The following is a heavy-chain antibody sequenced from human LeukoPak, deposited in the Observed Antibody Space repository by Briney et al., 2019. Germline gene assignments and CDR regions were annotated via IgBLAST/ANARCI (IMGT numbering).Heavy chain of an antibody. CDR1: GFTFSIYS. Sequence: GGSQRLFCAASGFTFSIYSMKWVRQDTGEGLEWVSSISRRSCYTFYADSVKGRFTISRDNAKNSLYLQMNSLRDEDTAVYYCARDAQGHGSGSYYTIKDYHWGQGTLVTVSS. V-gene: IGHV3-21*01. D-gene: IGHD3-10*01. J-gene: IGHJ5*02. CDR2: ISRRSCYT. CDR3: ARDAQGHGSGSYYTIKDYH.